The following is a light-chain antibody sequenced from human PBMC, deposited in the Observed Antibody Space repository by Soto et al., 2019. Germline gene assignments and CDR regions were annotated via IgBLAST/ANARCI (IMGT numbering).Light chain of an antibody. Sequence: IQLTQSPSSLSASVGDRVTITCRASQGVTSYLAWYQQKPGKAPKLLIYAASTLQSGVPSRFSGSGSVTDFTLTISSLQPEDFATYYCLQLNTYPFNFGPGTKVELK. V-gene: IGKV1-9*01. CDR3: LQLNTYPFN. CDR2: AAS. J-gene: IGKJ3*01. CDR1: QGVTSY.